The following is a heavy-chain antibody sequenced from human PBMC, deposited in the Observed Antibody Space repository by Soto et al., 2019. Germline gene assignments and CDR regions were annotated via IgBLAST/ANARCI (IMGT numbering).Heavy chain of an antibody. CDR3: AKVMGDSSLGVFDI. Sequence: GGSLRLSCAASGFTFAEYAMDWVRQAPGKGLEWVSCISCNSGSISYADSLKGRFTISTDTAKNTLYLQMSSLRAEDTALYYCAKVMGDSSLGVFDIWGQGTMVTVSS. V-gene: IGHV3-9*01. D-gene: IGHD6-13*01. CDR2: ISCNSGSI. J-gene: IGHJ3*02. CDR1: GFTFAEYA.